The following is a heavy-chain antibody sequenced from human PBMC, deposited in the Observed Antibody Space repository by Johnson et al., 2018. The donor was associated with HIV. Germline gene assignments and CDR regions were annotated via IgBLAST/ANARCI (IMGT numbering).Heavy chain of an antibody. CDR1: AFTFSSYA. Sequence: QVQLVESGGGLVKPGGSLRLSCAASAFTFSSYAMHWVRQAPGKGLEWVAVISNDGSNKYYADSVTGRFTISRDNSKNTLYLQMNSLKTEDTAVYYCTTDRPRITMTRRGAFDIWGQGTMVTVSS. V-gene: IGHV3-30-3*01. CDR3: TTDRPRITMTRRGAFDI. J-gene: IGHJ3*02. CDR2: ISNDGSNK. D-gene: IGHD3-22*01.